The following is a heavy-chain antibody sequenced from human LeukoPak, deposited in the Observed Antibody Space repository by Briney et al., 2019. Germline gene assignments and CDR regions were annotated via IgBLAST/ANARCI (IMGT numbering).Heavy chain of an antibody. V-gene: IGHV3-23*01. D-gene: IGHD6-6*01. J-gene: IGHJ4*02. Sequence: PGGSLRLSCAASGFTFTNSAMTWVRQAPGKGLEWVSTISGSGGNTYYAESVKGRFTISRDKSKNTLYLQMNSLRAEDTAVYYCAKRIEYSSSSAYFDYWGQGTLVTVSS. CDR1: GFTFTNSA. CDR3: AKRIEYSSSSAYFDY. CDR2: ISGSGGNT.